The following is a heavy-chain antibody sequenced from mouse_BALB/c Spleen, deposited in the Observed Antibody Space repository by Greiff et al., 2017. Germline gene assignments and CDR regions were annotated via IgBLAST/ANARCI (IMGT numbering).Heavy chain of an antibody. V-gene: IGHV1-77*01. J-gene: IGHJ2*01. CDR2: IYPGSGST. CDR3: ARLGYGSSYTDY. D-gene: IGHD1-1*01. CDR1: GYTFTDYV. Sequence: VKVVESGPELVKPGASVKMSCKASGYTFTDYVISWVKQRTGQGLEWIGEIYPGSGSTYYNEKFKGKATLTADKSSNTAYMQLSSLTSEDSAVYFCARLGYGSSYTDYWGQGTTLTVSS.